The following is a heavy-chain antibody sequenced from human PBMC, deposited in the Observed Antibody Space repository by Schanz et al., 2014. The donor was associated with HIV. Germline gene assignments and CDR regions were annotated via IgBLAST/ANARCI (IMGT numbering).Heavy chain of an antibody. Sequence: QVQLVESGGGVVQPGRSLRLSCAASGFTFNSYGMHWVRQAPGKGLEWVAVTSYDGTKKHYADSVKGRFTISRDNSKNSLSLLIKSLRAEDAAVYYCAKDRNYYESKYRGKGNYYYYYGMDAWGQGTTVTVSS. CDR2: TSYDGTKK. CDR3: AKDRNYYESKYRGKGNYYYYYGMDA. CDR1: GFTFNSYG. V-gene: IGHV3-30*18. D-gene: IGHD3-22*01. J-gene: IGHJ6*02.